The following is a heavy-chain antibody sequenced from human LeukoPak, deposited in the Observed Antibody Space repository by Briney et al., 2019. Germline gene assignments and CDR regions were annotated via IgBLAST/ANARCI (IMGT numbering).Heavy chain of an antibody. Sequence: GGSLRLSCAASGFTFNDYGMSWVRQAPGKGLEWVSAISGSGGSTYYADSVKGRFTISRDNSKNTLYLQMNSLRAEDTAVYYCHIVVVVAATNWGQGTLVTVSS. J-gene: IGHJ4*02. CDR3: HIVVVVAATN. V-gene: IGHV3-23*01. CDR2: ISGSGGST. D-gene: IGHD2-15*01. CDR1: GFTFNDYG.